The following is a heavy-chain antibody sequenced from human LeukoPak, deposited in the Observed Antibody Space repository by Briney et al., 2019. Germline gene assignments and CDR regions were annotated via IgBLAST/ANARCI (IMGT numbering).Heavy chain of an antibody. CDR1: GYTLTELS. V-gene: IGHV1-24*01. CDR3: AAGGIAASRYYYGMDV. Sequence: GASVKVSCKVSGYTLTELSMHWVRQAPGKGLEWMGGFDPEDGETIYAQKFQGRVTMTEDTSTDTAYMELSSLRSEDTAVYYCAAGGIAASRYYYGMDVWGQGTTVTVSS. CDR2: FDPEDGET. J-gene: IGHJ6*02. D-gene: IGHD6-13*01.